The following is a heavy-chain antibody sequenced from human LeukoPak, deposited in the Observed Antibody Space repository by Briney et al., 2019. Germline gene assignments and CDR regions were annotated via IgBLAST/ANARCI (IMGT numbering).Heavy chain of an antibody. CDR2: IHPGDSDT. D-gene: IGHD3-22*01. Sequence: GGSLKISCKGSGYNFTSYWIGWVRQVPGKGLEWMGIIHPGDSDTRYSPSFQGQVTISADKSISTAYLQWSSLKASDTAMYYCARPRYYYDSSGPSYWYFDLWGRGTLVTVSS. CDR1: GYNFTSYW. J-gene: IGHJ2*01. CDR3: ARPRYYYDSSGPSYWYFDL. V-gene: IGHV5-51*01.